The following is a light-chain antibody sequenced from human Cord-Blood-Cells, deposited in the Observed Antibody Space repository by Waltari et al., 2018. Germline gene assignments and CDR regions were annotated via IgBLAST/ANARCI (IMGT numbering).Light chain of an antibody. Sequence: DIQMTLSPSYLPASVGDRVTITCRASQSISSYLNWDQQKPGKAPKLLIYAASSLQSGVPSSVSGSGSGTDFTLTISSLQPEDFATYYCQQSYSTPWTFGQGTKVEIK. CDR2: AAS. CDR1: QSISSY. CDR3: QQSYSTPWT. V-gene: IGKV1-39*01. J-gene: IGKJ1*01.